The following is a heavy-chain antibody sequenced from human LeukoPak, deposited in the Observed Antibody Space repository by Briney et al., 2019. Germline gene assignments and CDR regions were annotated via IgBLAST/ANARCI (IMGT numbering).Heavy chain of an antibody. J-gene: IGHJ3*02. D-gene: IGHD3-22*01. V-gene: IGHV1-2*04. CDR1: GYTLTELS. CDR2: INPNSGGT. Sequence: GASVKVSCKVSGYTLTELSMHWVRQAPGQGLEWMGWINPNSGGTNYAQKFQGWVTMTRDTSISTAYMELSRLRSDDTAVYYCARYYYDSSGSPHDAFDIWGQGTMVTVSS. CDR3: ARYYYDSSGSPHDAFDI.